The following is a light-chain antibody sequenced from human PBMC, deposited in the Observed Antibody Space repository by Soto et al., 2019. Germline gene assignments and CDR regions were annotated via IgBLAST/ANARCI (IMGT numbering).Light chain of an antibody. CDR1: SSDVGGYDY. J-gene: IGLJ1*01. CDR2: DVT. CDR3: ISYASINTYV. Sequence: QSALTQPASVSGSPGHSITISCTGTSSDVGGYDYVSWYQQHPGKAPKLMIYDVTNRPPGVSNRFSGSKSGNTASLTISGLQAEDEADYYCISYASINTYVFGTGTKVT. V-gene: IGLV2-14*01.